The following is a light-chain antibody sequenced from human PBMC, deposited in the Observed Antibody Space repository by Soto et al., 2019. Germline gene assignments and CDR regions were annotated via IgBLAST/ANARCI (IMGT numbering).Light chain of an antibody. J-gene: IGLJ1*01. Sequence: QSALTQPASVSGSPGQSITISCTGSSSDVGGYDYVSWYQHHPGEAPKLMIYEVSNRPSGVSYRFSGSKSGNTASLTISGLQAEDEADYFCSSYTSISTYVFGTGTKLTVL. CDR1: SSDVGGYDY. CDR2: EVS. CDR3: SSYTSISTYV. V-gene: IGLV2-14*01.